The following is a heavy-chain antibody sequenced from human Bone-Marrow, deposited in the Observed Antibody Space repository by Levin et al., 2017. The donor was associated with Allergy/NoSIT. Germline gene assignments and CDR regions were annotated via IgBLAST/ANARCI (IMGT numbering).Heavy chain of an antibody. J-gene: IGHJ4*02. Sequence: GGSLRRSCAASGFNFGDHAMHWVRQGPGKGLQWVSGISWNGAIIGYADSLKGRFTISRDNAKNSLYLEIYSLRPEDTAFYYCGKDVSHYDTSGYIDYWGQGTLVTVSS. CDR3: GKDVSHYDTSGYIDY. V-gene: IGHV3-9*01. CDR1: GFNFGDHA. CDR2: ISWNGAII. D-gene: IGHD3-22*01.